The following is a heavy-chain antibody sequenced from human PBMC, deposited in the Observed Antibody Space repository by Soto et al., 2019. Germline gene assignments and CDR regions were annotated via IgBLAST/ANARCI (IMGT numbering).Heavy chain of an antibody. V-gene: IGHV1-8*01. Sequence: QVQLVQSGAEVKKPGASVKVSFKASGYTLTRYDVNWVRQATGQGLEWMGWMNPNSGNTDYAQKFQGRVTMTRNTSISTAYMELSSLRSEDTAVYYCARSSNMIVVAPAYWGQGTMVAVSS. CDR2: MNPNSGNT. CDR1: GYTLTRYD. D-gene: IGHD3-22*01. CDR3: ARSSNMIVVAPAY. J-gene: IGHJ4*02.